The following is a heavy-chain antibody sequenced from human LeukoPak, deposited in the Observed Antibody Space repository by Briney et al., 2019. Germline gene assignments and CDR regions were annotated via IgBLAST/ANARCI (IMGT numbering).Heavy chain of an antibody. J-gene: IGHJ4*02. CDR1: GFTFSSYA. D-gene: IGHD3-10*01. CDR3: ARSSYFSIVRGGVLCGFDY. V-gene: IGHV3-30-3*01. Sequence: GGSLRLSCAASGFTFSSYATHWVRQAPGKGLEWVAVISYDGSNTYYADTVKGRFTISRDKSKNTLFLQVNSLRAEDTAVYFCARSSYFSIVRGGVLCGFDYWGQGTLVSVSS. CDR2: ISYDGSNT.